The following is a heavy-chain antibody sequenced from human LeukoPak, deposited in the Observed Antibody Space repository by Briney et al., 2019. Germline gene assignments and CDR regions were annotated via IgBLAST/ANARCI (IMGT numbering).Heavy chain of an antibody. CDR3: ASGGPIYYFDY. J-gene: IGHJ4*02. CDR1: AFTFSSNW. V-gene: IGHV3-74*01. D-gene: IGHD2-15*01. CDR2: INTDESST. Sequence: GGSLTLSCSAFAFTFSSNWMHWVRHAPGKGLVWVSRINTDESSTSYADSVKGRFTISRDNAKNTLYLQMNSLRAEDTAVYYCASGGPIYYFDYWGQGTLVTVSS.